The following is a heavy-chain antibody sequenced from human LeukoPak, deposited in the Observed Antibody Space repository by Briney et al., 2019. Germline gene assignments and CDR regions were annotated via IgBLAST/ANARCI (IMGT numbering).Heavy chain of an antibody. CDR1: GGSINSYY. CDR2: IHYSGST. D-gene: IGHD3-22*01. J-gene: IGHJ4*02. CDR3: ARSASYDRTGYSYVDY. V-gene: IGHV4-59*01. Sequence: SETLSLTCTVSGGSINSYYWSWIRQPPGKGLEWIGYIHYSGSTNYNPSLKSRVTISVDTSKNQFSLKLSSVTAADTAVYYCARSASYDRTGYSYVDYWGQGTLVTVSS.